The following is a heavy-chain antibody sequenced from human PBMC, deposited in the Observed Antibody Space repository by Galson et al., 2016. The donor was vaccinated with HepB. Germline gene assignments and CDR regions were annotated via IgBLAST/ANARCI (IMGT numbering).Heavy chain of an antibody. D-gene: IGHD1-14*01. V-gene: IGHV3-48*01. CDR3: ARTGAPVGPYYFDS. Sequence: SLRLSCAASGFDFGNWIMNWVRQAPGKRLEWVAYVSARASTITYADSVRGRFSISRDNDKNSLFLQMDNLRAEDTAVYYCARTGAPVGPYYFDSWGQGTLVTVSS. CDR1: GFDFGNWI. CDR2: VSARASTI. J-gene: IGHJ4*02.